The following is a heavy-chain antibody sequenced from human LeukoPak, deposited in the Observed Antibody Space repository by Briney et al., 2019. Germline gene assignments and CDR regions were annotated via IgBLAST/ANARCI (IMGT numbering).Heavy chain of an antibody. J-gene: IGHJ6*04. CDR1: GFTFSSYE. Sequence: GGSLRLSCAASGFTFSSYEMNWVRQAPGKGLEWVSYIISSGSTIYYADSVKSRFTISRDNAKNSLYLQMNSLRAEDTAVYYCAELGITMIGGVWGKGTTVTISS. CDR3: AELGITMIGGV. V-gene: IGHV3-48*03. CDR2: IISSGSTI. D-gene: IGHD3-10*02.